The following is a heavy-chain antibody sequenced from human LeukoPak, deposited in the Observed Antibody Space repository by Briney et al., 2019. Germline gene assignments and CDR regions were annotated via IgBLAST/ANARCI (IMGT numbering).Heavy chain of an antibody. J-gene: IGHJ2*01. Sequence: ASVKVSCKPSGYTFTTHGIAWVRQAPGQGLEWMGWISAHNGNTNYAQSLQGRVTMTTDTSTNTAYMELRSLRSDDTAVYYCARDGYFDLWGRGTLVTVSS. CDR3: ARDGYFDL. CDR1: GYTFTTHG. CDR2: ISAHNGNT. V-gene: IGHV1-18*01.